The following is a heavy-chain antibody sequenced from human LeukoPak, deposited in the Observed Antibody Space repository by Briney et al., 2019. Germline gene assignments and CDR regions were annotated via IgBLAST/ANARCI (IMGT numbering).Heavy chain of an antibody. CDR3: TRGGSGSNWYSGLDP. CDR1: GYTFTDYY. Sequence: ASVKVSCKASGYTFTDYYLFWVRQAPGQGLEWMGWINSSSGDTKYAQKFQGRVTMTRDTSISTAYMELSSLRSDDTAVYYCTRGGSGSNWYSGLDPWGRGTLVTVSS. D-gene: IGHD6-13*01. J-gene: IGHJ5*02. V-gene: IGHV1-2*02. CDR2: INSSSGDT.